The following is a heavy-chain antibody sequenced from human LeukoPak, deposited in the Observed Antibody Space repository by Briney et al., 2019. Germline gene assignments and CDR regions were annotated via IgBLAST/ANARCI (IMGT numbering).Heavy chain of an antibody. J-gene: IGHJ4*02. Sequence: RSLRLSSTASAFTFGDYAMSWVRQAPGKGLEWVGFIRSKAYGGTTEYAASVKGRFTISRDDSKSIAYLQMNSLKTEDTAVYYCTRDPNYYDSSGAYYFDYWGQGTLVTVSS. CDR3: TRDPNYYDSSGAYYFDY. D-gene: IGHD3-22*01. CDR2: IRSKAYGGTT. V-gene: IGHV3-49*04. CDR1: AFTFGDYA.